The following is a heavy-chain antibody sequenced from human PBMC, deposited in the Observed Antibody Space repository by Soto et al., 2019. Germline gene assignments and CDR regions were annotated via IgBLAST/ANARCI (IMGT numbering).Heavy chain of an antibody. J-gene: IGHJ5*02. CDR2: ISYDGSNK. CDR1: GFTFSSYG. CDR3: AQDEAGSYDH. Sequence: GGSLRLSCAASGFTFSSYGMHWVRQAPGKGLEWVAVISYDGSNKYYADSVKGRFTISRDNSKNTSISTAYMELRSLRSDDTAVYYCAQDEAGSYDHWGQGTQVTVSS. D-gene: IGHD1-26*01. V-gene: IGHV3-30*18.